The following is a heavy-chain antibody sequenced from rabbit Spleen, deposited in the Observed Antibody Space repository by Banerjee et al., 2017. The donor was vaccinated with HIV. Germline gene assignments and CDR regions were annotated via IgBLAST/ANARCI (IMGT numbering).Heavy chain of an antibody. Sequence: QSLEESGGGLVKPGASLTLTCKGSGFSFNSGYDMCWFRQAPGKGLEWIACTYAGPSGSTYSAIWAKGRFTISKTSSTTVTLQMTSLTAADTATYFCARDTGTSFSTYGMDLWGPGTLVTVS. CDR1: GFSFNSGYD. J-gene: IGHJ6*01. CDR3: ARDTGTSFSTYGMDL. CDR2: TYAGPSGST. D-gene: IGHD7-1*01. V-gene: IGHV1S40*01.